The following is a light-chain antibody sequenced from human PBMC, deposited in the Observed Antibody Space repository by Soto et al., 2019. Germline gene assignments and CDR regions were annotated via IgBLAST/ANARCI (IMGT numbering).Light chain of an antibody. Sequence: QAVVTQPPSVSGAPGQRVTISCTGSSSNIGAGYDVPWYQQLPGTAPKLLIYGNSNRPSGVPDRFSGSKSGTSASLAITGLQAEDEADYYCQSYDNTLREVFGTGTKLTVL. V-gene: IGLV1-40*01. CDR2: GNS. CDR3: QSYDNTLREV. CDR1: SSNIGAGYD. J-gene: IGLJ1*01.